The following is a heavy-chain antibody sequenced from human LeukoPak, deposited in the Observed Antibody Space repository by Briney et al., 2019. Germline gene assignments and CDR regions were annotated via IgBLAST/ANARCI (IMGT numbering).Heavy chain of an antibody. V-gene: IGHV1-58*02. CDR2: IVVGSGNT. CDR1: GFTFISSA. J-gene: IGHJ6*02. Sequence: GASVKVSCKASGFTFISSAMQWVRQARGQRLEWIGWIVVGSGNTNYAQKFQERVTITRDMSTSTAYMELSSLRSEDTAVYYCAAETRYYYYYGMDVWGQGTTVTVSS. CDR3: AAETRYYYYYGMDV.